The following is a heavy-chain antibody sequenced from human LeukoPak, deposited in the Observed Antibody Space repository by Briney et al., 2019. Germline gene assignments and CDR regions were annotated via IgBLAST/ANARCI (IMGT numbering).Heavy chain of an antibody. J-gene: IGHJ4*02. V-gene: IGHV4-39*01. CDR3: ARHYGP. Sequence: PSETLSLTCTVSGGSISGSSYYWGWIRQPPGKGLEWIGSIYYSGSTYYNPSLKSRVIISVDTSKNQFSLKLNSVTATDTAVYYRARHYGPWGQGTLVTVSS. D-gene: IGHD3-10*01. CDR1: GGSISGSSYY. CDR2: IYYSGST.